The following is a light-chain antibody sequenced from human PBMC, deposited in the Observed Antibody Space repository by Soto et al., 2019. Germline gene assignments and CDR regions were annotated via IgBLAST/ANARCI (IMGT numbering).Light chain of an antibody. Sequence: EIVMTQSPATLSVSPGERATLSCRASRSVSSNLAWYQQKPGQAPRLLIYGASTRATGIPARFSGSGSGTEFTLTISSLQSEDFAVYYCQQYNNWPRGYTFGQGTKLEIK. V-gene: IGKV3-15*01. CDR2: GAS. CDR3: QQYNNWPRGYT. J-gene: IGKJ2*01. CDR1: RSVSSN.